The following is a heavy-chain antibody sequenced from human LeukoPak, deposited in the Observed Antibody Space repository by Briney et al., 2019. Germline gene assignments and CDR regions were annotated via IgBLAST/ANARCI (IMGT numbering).Heavy chain of an antibody. D-gene: IGHD2/OR15-2a*01. V-gene: IGHV3-23*01. Sequence: GGSLRLSCAASGFTYTTCAMSWVRQAPGKGLEWVSAISGSGDSTYYADSVKGRFTISRDNSKNTLYLQVNSLRAEDTAVYYCAKAHYIHFLDYWGQGTLVTVSS. CDR2: ISGSGDST. J-gene: IGHJ4*02. CDR1: GFTYTTCA. CDR3: AKAHYIHFLDY.